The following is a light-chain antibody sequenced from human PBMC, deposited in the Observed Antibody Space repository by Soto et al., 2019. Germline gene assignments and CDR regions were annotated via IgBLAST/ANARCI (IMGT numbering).Light chain of an antibody. V-gene: IGKV1-5*03. J-gene: IGKJ1*01. CDR2: RAS. CDR1: QSISSW. CDR3: QQYKTYPWT. Sequence: DIQMTQSPPTLSASVGDRVTITCRASQSISSWLAWYQQKPGKAPHLLLYRASKLQTGVPSRFSGSGSGTEFTLIISSLQPDDFATYYCQQYKTYPWTFGQGTKVEIK.